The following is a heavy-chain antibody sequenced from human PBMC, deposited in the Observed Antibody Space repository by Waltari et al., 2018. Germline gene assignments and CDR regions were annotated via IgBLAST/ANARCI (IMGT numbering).Heavy chain of an antibody. Sequence: QLQVQESGPGLVKPPETLSLTCTVSGVSITNNLYYWGWIRQPPGKGLEWIGIFYYGGNTYYHPTLKSRVTISVDASKNQFSLEVTSVTAADTAVYYCARFCSNTICYATVDYWGQGTLVTVSS. V-gene: IGHV4-39*01. CDR3: ARFCSNTICYATVDY. J-gene: IGHJ4*02. D-gene: IGHD2-2*01. CDR1: GVSITNNLYY. CDR2: FYYGGNT.